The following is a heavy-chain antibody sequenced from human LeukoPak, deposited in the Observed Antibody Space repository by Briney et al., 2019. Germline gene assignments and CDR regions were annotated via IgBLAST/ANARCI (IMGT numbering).Heavy chain of an antibody. D-gene: IGHD4-17*01. Sequence: ASVKVSCKASGYTFTSYYMHWVRQAPGQGLEWMGIINPSGGSTSYAQKFQGRVTMTRDTSASTVYMELSSLRSEDTAVYYCARANGDNDAFDIWGQGTMVTVSS. CDR2: INPSGGST. CDR3: ARANGDNDAFDI. CDR1: GYTFTSYY. J-gene: IGHJ3*02. V-gene: IGHV1-46*01.